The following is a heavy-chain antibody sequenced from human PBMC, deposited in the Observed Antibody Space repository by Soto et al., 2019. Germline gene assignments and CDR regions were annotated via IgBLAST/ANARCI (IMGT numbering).Heavy chain of an antibody. Sequence: GGSLRLSCAASGFTFSSYAMSWVRQAPGKGLEWVSAISGSGGNTYYADSGKGRFTISRDNSKNTLYLQMNSLRAEDTAVYYCAKGEEYSSSWYVGSDYWGQGTLVTVSS. D-gene: IGHD6-13*01. CDR3: AKGEEYSSSWYVGSDY. CDR1: GFTFSSYA. J-gene: IGHJ4*02. V-gene: IGHV3-23*01. CDR2: ISGSGGNT.